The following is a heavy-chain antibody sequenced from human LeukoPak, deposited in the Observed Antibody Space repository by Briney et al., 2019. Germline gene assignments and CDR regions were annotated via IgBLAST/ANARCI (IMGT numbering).Heavy chain of an antibody. D-gene: IGHD5-18*01. J-gene: IGHJ5*02. CDR3: VRDRPGTAMATGWFDP. CDR1: GFTFSDYY. Sequence: GGSLRLSCAASGFTFSDYYMSWIRQAPGKGLEWVSYISSSGSTIYYADSVKGRFTISRDNARNSLYLQMNSLRAEDTAVYYCVRDRPGTAMATGWFDPWGQGTLVTVSS. V-gene: IGHV3-11*01. CDR2: ISSSGSTI.